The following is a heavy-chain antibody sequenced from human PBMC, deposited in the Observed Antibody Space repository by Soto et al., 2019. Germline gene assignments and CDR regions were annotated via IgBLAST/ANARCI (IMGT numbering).Heavy chain of an antibody. CDR1: GCSISSGGDY. CDR2: IYYSGST. D-gene: IGHD4-17*01. V-gene: IGHV4-31*03. J-gene: IGHJ5*02. CDR3: ARLRGLHSRRFDP. Sequence: QVQLQESGPGLVKPSQTLSLTCTVSGCSISSGGDYWGWIRQHPGKGLEWIWYIYYSGSTYYHPTLQLRVTIAVDASKHQFSLKLSSVTAADTAVYYCARLRGLHSRRFDPWGQGTMVTVSS.